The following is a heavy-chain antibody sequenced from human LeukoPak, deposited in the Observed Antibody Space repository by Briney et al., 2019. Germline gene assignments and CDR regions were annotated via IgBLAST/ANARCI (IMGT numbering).Heavy chain of an antibody. CDR1: GFTFSSYG. Sequence: PGRSLRLSCAACGFTFSSYGMLWMRQAPGKGLEWVAVIWYDGSNKYYADSVKGRFTISRDNSKNTLYLQMNSLRAEDTAVYYCARGAVAAAGTLDYWGQGTLVTVSS. CDR2: IWYDGSNK. CDR3: ARGAVAAAGTLDY. V-gene: IGHV3-33*01. J-gene: IGHJ4*02. D-gene: IGHD6-13*01.